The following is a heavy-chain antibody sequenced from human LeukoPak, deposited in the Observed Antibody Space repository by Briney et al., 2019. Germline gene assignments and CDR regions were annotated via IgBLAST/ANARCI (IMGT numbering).Heavy chain of an antibody. Sequence: PGGSLRLSCVASGLTFDDFGLSWVRQVPGRGLEWVARISWNGANTGYADSVKGRFTISRDNAENSLFLQMNSLTADDTAPSYFATDHCSSTTCYFEDWGQGTLVTVSS. CDR2: ISWNGANT. D-gene: IGHD2-2*01. CDR3: ATDHCSSTTCYFED. CDR1: GLTFDDFG. J-gene: IGHJ4*02. V-gene: IGHV3-20*04.